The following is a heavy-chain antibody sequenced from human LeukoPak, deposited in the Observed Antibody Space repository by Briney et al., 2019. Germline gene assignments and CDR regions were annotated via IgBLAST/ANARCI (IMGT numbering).Heavy chain of an antibody. CDR3: ARPPRLNYYYYMDV. V-gene: IGHV3-30*04. Sequence: GGSLRLSCAASGFIFSNYAIHWVRQAPGKGLEWVAVISYDGSKKSYADSVKGRFTISRDNSKNTLYVQMNSLRAEDTAVYYCARPPRLNYYYYMDVWGKGTTVTVSS. J-gene: IGHJ6*03. CDR2: ISYDGSKK. CDR1: GFIFSNYA. D-gene: IGHD6-25*01.